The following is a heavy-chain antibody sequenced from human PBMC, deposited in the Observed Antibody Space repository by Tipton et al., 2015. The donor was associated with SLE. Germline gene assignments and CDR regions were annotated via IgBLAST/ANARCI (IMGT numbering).Heavy chain of an antibody. Sequence: LRLSCTVSGGSISSSSFYWVWVRQPPGEGLEWIGNIYYSGTTYYNPSLQSRVTISVDTSKNQFSLELNSVTAADTAVYYCAVGYCESTSCQREYYHHWGQGTLVTVYS. J-gene: IGHJ1*01. CDR2: IYYSGTT. CDR1: GGSISSSSFY. V-gene: IGHV4-39*01. D-gene: IGHD2-2*01. CDR3: AVGYCESTSCQREYYHH.